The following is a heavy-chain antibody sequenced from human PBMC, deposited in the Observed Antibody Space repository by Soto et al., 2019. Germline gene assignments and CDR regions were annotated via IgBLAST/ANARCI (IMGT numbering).Heavy chain of an antibody. Sequence: SETLSLTCTVSGGSISSYYWSWIRQPPGKGLEWIGYIYYNVNTNYNPSLKSRVTISVDTSKNQFSLKPSSVTAADTAVYYCARLRGYYQSIDPWCQGILVTVFS. CDR2: IYYNVNT. D-gene: IGHD3-22*01. J-gene: IGHJ5*02. V-gene: IGHV4-59*08. CDR3: ARLRGYYQSIDP. CDR1: GGSISSYY.